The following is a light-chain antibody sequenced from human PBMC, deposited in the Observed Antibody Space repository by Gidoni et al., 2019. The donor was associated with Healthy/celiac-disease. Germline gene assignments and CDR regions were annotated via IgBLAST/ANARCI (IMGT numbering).Light chain of an antibody. CDR2: AAS. CDR1: QGISSY. Sequence: DIQLTQYPSFLSASVGDRVTITCLASQGISSYLAWYQQNPGKAPKLLIYAASTLQSGVPSKFSGSGSGTEFTLTISSLQPEDFATYYCQQLNSYPPGFGPGTKVDIK. J-gene: IGKJ3*01. V-gene: IGKV1-9*01. CDR3: QQLNSYPPG.